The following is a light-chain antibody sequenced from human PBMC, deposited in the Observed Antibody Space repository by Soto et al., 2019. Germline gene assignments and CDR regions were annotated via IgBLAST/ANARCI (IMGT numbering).Light chain of an antibody. J-gene: IGKJ4*01. V-gene: IGKV4-1*01. CDR3: QQYYTTPLT. Sequence: MVMTQSPDSLAVSLGERATINCKSSQSVLYSSNNKNHLAWYQQKPGQPPKLVIYWASTRESGVPDRFSGSGSGTDFTLTISSLQAEDVAVYYCQQYYTTPLTFGGGTKVDIK. CDR2: WAS. CDR1: QSVLYSSNNKNH.